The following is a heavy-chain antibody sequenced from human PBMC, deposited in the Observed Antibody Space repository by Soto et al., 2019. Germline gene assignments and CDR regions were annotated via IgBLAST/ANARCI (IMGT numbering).Heavy chain of an antibody. V-gene: IGHV3-74*01. CDR2: INPESTTI. CDR3: TKHTFGGRDS. J-gene: IGHJ4*02. D-gene: IGHD2-15*01. Sequence: EAQLVESGGGLVQPGGSLRLSCTGSGIDLSIYWMHWVRQAPGKGLVWVSRINPESTTISYADSVKGRFTISRDNAENTLFLHMNSLSAEDTGVYYCTKHTFGGRDSWGQGTLVTVSS. CDR1: GIDLSIYW.